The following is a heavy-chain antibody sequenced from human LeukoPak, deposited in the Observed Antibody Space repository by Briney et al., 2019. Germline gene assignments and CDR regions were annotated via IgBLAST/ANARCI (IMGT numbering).Heavy chain of an antibody. Sequence: PSETLSLTCTVSGVSINTSTYYWSWIRQPAGKGLEWIGRIYTSGSTNYNPSLKSRVTISVDTSKNQFSLKLSSVTAADTAVYYCARDGVEPHYYYYRDVWGKGTTVTVSS. V-gene: IGHV4-61*02. CDR1: GVSINTSTYY. D-gene: IGHD2-8*01. J-gene: IGHJ6*03. CDR3: ARDGVEPHYYYYRDV. CDR2: IYTSGST.